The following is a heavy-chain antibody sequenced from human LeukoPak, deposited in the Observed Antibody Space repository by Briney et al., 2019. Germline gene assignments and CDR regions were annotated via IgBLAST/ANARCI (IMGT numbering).Heavy chain of an antibody. D-gene: IGHD3-22*01. CDR3: ARGEYYYDGGY. J-gene: IGHJ4*02. Sequence: GGSLRLSCAASGFTISSYWMSWVRQAPGKGLEWVANIKEDGSQKYYVDSVRGRFTMSRDNAKNSLYLQMNSLRTEDTAVYYCARGEYYYDGGYWGQGTLVTVS. CDR1: GFTISSYW. CDR2: IKEDGSQK. V-gene: IGHV3-7*03.